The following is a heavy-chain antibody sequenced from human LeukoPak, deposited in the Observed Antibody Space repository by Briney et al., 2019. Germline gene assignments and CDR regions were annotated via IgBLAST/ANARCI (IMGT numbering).Heavy chain of an antibody. Sequence: QPGGSLRLSCAASGFTFSSHWMNWVRQAPGKGLEWVANINQDGSQTYYVDSVKGRFTISRDNAKNSLYLQTNSLRAEEPAVYYCARDPDTMLGVKFDSWGQGTLVTVSS. CDR3: ARDPDTMLGVKFDS. D-gene: IGHD3-10*01. V-gene: IGHV3-7*01. CDR1: GFTFSSHW. J-gene: IGHJ4*02. CDR2: INQDGSQT.